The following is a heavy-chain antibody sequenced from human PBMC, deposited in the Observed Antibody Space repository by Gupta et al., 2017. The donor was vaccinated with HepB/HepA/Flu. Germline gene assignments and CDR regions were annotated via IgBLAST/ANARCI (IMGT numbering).Heavy chain of an antibody. CDR1: GGSFSGYY. CDR3: ARFPPDYYDSSGVQH. CDR2: INHSGST. D-gene: IGHD3-22*01. J-gene: IGHJ1*01. V-gene: IGHV4-34*01. Sequence: QVQLQQWGAGLLKPSETLSLTCAVYGGSFSGYYWSWLRQPPGKGLEWIGEINHSGSTNYNPSLKSRVTISVDTSKNQFSLKLSSVTAADTAVYYCARFPPDYYDSSGVQHWGQGTLVTVSS.